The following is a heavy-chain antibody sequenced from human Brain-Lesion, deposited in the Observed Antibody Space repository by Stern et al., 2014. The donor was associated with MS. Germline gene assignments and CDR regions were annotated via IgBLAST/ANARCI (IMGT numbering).Heavy chain of an antibody. Sequence: ESGPALVKPTQSLTLTCTFSGFSLSTPGVGVTWIRQPQGKAMEWLALVDWDDEKYYSTSLKTRLSIFKDTSKNQVVLTMTNMDPVDTATYYCARMRYSGDYFIDYWGQGTLVTVSS. CDR2: VDWDDEK. CDR1: GFSLSTPGVG. J-gene: IGHJ4*02. D-gene: IGHD5-12*01. CDR3: ARMRYSGDYFIDY. V-gene: IGHV2-70*01.